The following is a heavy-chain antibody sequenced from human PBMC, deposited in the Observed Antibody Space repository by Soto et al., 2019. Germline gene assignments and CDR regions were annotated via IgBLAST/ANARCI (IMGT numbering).Heavy chain of an antibody. CDR1: GGSITNYY. CDR3: ARHGFGSLHGLVDV. Sequence: QVQLQESGPGLVKPSETLSLTCTVSGGSITNYYCSWFRQPPGKGLEWIGYIQYNGYSAYNLSLKRRVTMSMDTSKTQFSLMLESGTATDTAVYYCARHGFGSLHGLVDVWGKGTTVIVSS. CDR2: IQYNGYS. V-gene: IGHV4-59*08. D-gene: IGHD3-10*01. J-gene: IGHJ6*04.